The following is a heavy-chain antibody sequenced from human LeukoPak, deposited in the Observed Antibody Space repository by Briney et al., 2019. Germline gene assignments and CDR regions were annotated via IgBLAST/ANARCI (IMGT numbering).Heavy chain of an antibody. J-gene: IGHJ4*02. Sequence: PGGSLRLSCAASGFTYSSYWMSWVRQAPGKGLELVSAISGSGGGTYYTDSVKGRFTISRDNSKNTLYLQMNSLRAEDTAVYYCAKGTWSGIYYFDSWGQGTLVTVSS. CDR1: GFTYSSYW. CDR2: ISGSGGGT. V-gene: IGHV3-23*01. D-gene: IGHD3-3*01. CDR3: AKGTWSGIYYFDS.